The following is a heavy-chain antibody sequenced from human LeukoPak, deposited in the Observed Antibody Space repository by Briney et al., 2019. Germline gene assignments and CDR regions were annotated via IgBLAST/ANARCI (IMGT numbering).Heavy chain of an antibody. V-gene: IGHV4-59*01. D-gene: IGHD3-22*01. CDR3: ARAASGYTFTNAXXI. Sequence: SETLSLTCTVSGGSISSYYWSWIRQPPGKGLEWIGYIYYSGSTNYNPSLKSRVTISVDTSKNQFSLKLSSVTAADTAVYCCARAASGYTFTNAXXIWGXGXXV. J-gene: IGHJ3*02. CDR2: IYYSGST. CDR1: GGSISSYY.